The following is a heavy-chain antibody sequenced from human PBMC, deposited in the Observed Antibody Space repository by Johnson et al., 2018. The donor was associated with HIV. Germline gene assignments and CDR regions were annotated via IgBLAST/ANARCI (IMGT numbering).Heavy chain of an antibody. CDR2: IKSKTDGGTT. CDR1: GFTVSRNY. V-gene: IGHV3-15*01. CDR3: TTVTVTYRTFDI. J-gene: IGHJ3*02. Sequence: VQLVESGGGLVQPGGSLRLSCAASGFTVSRNYMNWVRQAPGKGLEWVGRIKSKTDGGTTDYAAPVKGRFTISRDDSKNMLYLQMNSLKTEDTAVYYCTTVTVTYRTFDIWGQGTMVTISS. D-gene: IGHD4-17*01.